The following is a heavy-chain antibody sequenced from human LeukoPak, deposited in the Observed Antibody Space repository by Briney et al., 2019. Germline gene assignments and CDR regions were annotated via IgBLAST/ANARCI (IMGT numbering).Heavy chain of an antibody. J-gene: IGHJ4*02. Sequence: SETLSLTCTVSGGSISSSSYYWGWIRQPPGKGLEWIGSIYYSGSTYYNPSLKSRVTISVDTSKNQFSLKLSSVTAADTAVYYCARVPTVTFFDYWGQGTLVTVSS. CDR3: ARVPTVTFFDY. CDR1: GGSISSSSYY. D-gene: IGHD4-17*01. V-gene: IGHV4-39*01. CDR2: IYYSGST.